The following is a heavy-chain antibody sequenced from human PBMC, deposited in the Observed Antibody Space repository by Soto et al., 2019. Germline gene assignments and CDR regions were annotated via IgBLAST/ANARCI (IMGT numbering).Heavy chain of an antibody. CDR2: IYYSGST. D-gene: IGHD3-3*01. J-gene: IGHJ6*03. CDR3: ARARSGSGYYYYYYYYMDV. CDR1: GGSISSYY. Sequence: PSETLSLTCTVSGGSISSYYWSWIRQPPGKGLEWIGYIYYSGSTNYNPSLKSRVTISVDTSKNQFSLKLSSVTAADTAVYYCARARSGSGYYYYYYYYMDVWGKGTTLTVSS. V-gene: IGHV4-59*01.